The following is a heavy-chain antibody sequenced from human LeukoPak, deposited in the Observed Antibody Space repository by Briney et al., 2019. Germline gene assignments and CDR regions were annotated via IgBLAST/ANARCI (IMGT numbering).Heavy chain of an antibody. D-gene: IGHD4-17*01. J-gene: IGHJ4*02. CDR2: ISYDGTKE. CDR3: ARDLYGDYGGDY. CDR1: GFTFRDYG. Sequence: GGSLRLSCAASGFTFRDYGMHWVRQAPGGGLEWVALISYDGTKEYYADSLKGRFTISRDNSKNTVYLQMNSLRGEDTAVYYCARDLYGDYGGDYWGQGTLVTVSS. V-gene: IGHV3-30*03.